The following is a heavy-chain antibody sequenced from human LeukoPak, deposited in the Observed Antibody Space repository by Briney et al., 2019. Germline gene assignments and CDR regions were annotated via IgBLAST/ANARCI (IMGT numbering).Heavy chain of an antibody. Sequence: PSETLSLTCTVSGASISDYYWSWIRQPPGKGLEWIGFFSNSGTTNYNPSLKSRVTMSVDTSKNQFSLKLSSVTAADTAVYHCARGSNWGDYWGQGTLVTVSS. CDR3: ARGSNWGDY. D-gene: IGHD7-27*01. CDR2: FSNSGTT. CDR1: GASISDYY. V-gene: IGHV4-59*12. J-gene: IGHJ4*02.